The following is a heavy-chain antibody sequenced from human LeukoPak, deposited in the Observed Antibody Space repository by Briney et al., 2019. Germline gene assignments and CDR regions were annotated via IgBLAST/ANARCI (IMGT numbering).Heavy chain of an antibody. Sequence: SGGSLRLSCAASGFTFDDHAMHWVRQAPGKGLEWVSLISWDGGSTYYADSVKGRFTISRDNSKNSLYLQMNSLRAEDTALYYCAKQNGDFGVVIGDHFDYWGQGTLVTVSS. D-gene: IGHD3-3*01. CDR3: AKQNGDFGVVIGDHFDY. CDR2: ISWDGGST. CDR1: GFTFDDHA. J-gene: IGHJ4*02. V-gene: IGHV3-43D*03.